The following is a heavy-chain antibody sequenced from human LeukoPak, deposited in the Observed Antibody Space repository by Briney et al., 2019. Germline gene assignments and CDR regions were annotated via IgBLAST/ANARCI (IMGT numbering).Heavy chain of an antibody. CDR1: GYTFTSYG. Sequence: ASVRVSCKASGYTFTSYGISWVRQAPGQGLEWMGWISAYNGNTNYAQKLQGRVTMTTDTSTSTAYMELRSLRSDDTAVYYCARDVAFYGSSWHNWFDPWGQGTPVTVSS. CDR2: ISAYNGNT. V-gene: IGHV1-18*01. D-gene: IGHD6-13*01. CDR3: ARDVAFYGSSWHNWFDP. J-gene: IGHJ5*02.